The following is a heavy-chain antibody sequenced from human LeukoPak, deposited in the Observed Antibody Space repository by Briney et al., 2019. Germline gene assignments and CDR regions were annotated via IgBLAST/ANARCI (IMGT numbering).Heavy chain of an antibody. CDR3: AVSVEMATITSGYPFDY. J-gene: IGHJ4*02. V-gene: IGHV4-34*01. CDR2: INHSGST. D-gene: IGHD5-24*01. Sequence: SEALSLTCAVYGGSFSGYYWSWIRQPLGKGLEWIGEINHSGSTNYNPSLKSRVTISVDTSKNQFSLKLSSVTAADTAVYYCAVSVEMATITSGYPFDYWGQGTLVTVSS. CDR1: GGSFSGYY.